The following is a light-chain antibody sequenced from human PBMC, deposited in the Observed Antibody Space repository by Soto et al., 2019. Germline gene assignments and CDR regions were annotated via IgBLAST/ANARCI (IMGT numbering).Light chain of an antibody. Sequence: LMSHSPATVSLTQGERATISCRASQSVSSNLAWYQQKPERAPRVLIYGASTWASGIPSRFRGSGSGTEFTLTISSLQAEDFAVYCWQQDNTWPRFGQRTKADI. CDR1: QSVSSN. CDR2: GAS. J-gene: IGKJ1*01. V-gene: IGKV3-15*01. CDR3: QQDNTWPR.